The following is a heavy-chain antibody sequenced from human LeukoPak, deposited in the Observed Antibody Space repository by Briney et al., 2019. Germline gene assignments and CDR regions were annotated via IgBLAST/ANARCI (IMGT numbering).Heavy chain of an antibody. Sequence: SVKVSCKASGGTCSSYAISWVRQAPGQGLEWMGRIIPILGIANYAQKFQGRVTITADKSTSTAYMELSSLRSEDTAVYYCARDVVVAAATRGYYFDYWGQGTLVTVSS. CDR3: ARDVVVAAATRGYYFDY. J-gene: IGHJ4*02. CDR1: GGTCSSYA. V-gene: IGHV1-69*04. D-gene: IGHD2-15*01. CDR2: IIPILGIA.